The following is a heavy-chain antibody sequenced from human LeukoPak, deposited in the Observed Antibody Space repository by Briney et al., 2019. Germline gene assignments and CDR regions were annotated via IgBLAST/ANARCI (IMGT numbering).Heavy chain of an antibody. V-gene: IGHV1-2*06. D-gene: IGHD2-2*01. CDR2: INPNSGGT. CDR1: GYTFTNYF. Sequence: ASVKVSCKASGYTFTNYFMHWVRQAPGQGLEWMGRINPNSGGTNYAQKFQGRVTMTRDTSISTAYMELSRLRSDDTAVYYCASFVRYCSSTSCYSWGQGTLVTVSS. CDR3: ASFVRYCSSTSCYS. J-gene: IGHJ5*02.